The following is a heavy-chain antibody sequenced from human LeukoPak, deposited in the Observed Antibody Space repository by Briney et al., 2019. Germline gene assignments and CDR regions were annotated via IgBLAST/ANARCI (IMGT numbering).Heavy chain of an antibody. D-gene: IGHD3-10*01. CDR2: MSYDGTNY. Sequence: GRSLRLSCAASGFTFSDYAMHWVRQAPGKGLEWVAVMSYDGTNYYYADSVKGRFTISRDNSKKTLYLQMKSLRVEDTAVYYCARAQYITSSSPDYRGQGTLVTVSS. V-gene: IGHV3-30*04. CDR1: GFTFSDYA. CDR3: ARAQYITSSSPDY. J-gene: IGHJ4*02.